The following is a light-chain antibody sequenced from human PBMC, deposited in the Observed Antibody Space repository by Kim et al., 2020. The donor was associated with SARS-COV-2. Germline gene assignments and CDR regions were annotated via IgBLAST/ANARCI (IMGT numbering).Light chain of an antibody. V-gene: IGLV3-9*01. CDR3: QVWDSSTVV. CDR2: WDS. J-gene: IGLJ2*01. Sequence: SYELTQPLSVSVALGQTARITCGGNNIGSKNVHWYQQKPGQAPVLVIYWDSNRPSGIPERFSGSNSGNTATLTISRAQAGDEADYYCQVWDSSTVVFGGGTKVTVL. CDR1: NIGSKN.